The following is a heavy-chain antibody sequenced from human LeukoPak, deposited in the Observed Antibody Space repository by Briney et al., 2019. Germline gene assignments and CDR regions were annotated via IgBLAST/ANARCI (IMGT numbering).Heavy chain of an antibody. J-gene: IGHJ4*02. V-gene: IGHV4-34*01. CDR1: GDSFSGYY. CDR2: INHSGTI. D-gene: IGHD6-25*01. CDR3: ARGVAGSSGLLYYFDY. Sequence: SETLSLTCAVYGDSFSGYYRGWIRQPPGKGLEWIGEINHSGTINYNPSLKSRVTILVDTSKNQFSLNLSSVTAAGTAVYYCARGVAGSSGLLYYFDYWGQGALVIVSS.